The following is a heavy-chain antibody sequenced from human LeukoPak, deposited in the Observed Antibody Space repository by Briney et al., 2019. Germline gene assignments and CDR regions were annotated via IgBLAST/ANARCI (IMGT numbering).Heavy chain of an antibody. Sequence: GASVTVSCKASGYTFTSYGISWVRQAPGQGLEWMGWISAYNGNTNYAQKLQGRVTMTTDTSTSTAYMELRSLRSDDTAVYYCARDRRWLQLLHYYGMDVWGQGTTVTVSS. D-gene: IGHD5-24*01. CDR1: GYTFTSYG. CDR3: ARDRRWLQLLHYYGMDV. J-gene: IGHJ6*02. V-gene: IGHV1-18*01. CDR2: ISAYNGNT.